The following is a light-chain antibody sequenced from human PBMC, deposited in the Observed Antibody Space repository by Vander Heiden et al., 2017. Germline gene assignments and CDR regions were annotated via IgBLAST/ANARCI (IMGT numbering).Light chain of an antibody. J-gene: IGKJ1*01. CDR3: QQIYSNPST. V-gene: IGKV1-9*01. CDR2: AAS. Sequence: QMTLFPSSLSASVGDRVTITCRASQGISSYLTWYQQKPGKAPKLLIYAASTLQSGVPSRFSGRGSGTEFTLTISSLQPEDFATYYCQQIYSNPSTFGQGTKVEIK. CDR1: QGISSY.